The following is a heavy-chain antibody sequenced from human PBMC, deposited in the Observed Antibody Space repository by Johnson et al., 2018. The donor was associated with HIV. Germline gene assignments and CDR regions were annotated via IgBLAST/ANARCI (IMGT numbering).Heavy chain of an antibody. CDR1: GFTFSDYY. CDR3: AREMGWEDAFDI. D-gene: IGHD6-19*01. CDR2: ISSSGSTI. Sequence: QVQLVESGGGLVQPGESLRLSCAASGFTFSDYYMSWIRQAPGKGLEWVSYISSSGSTIYYADSVKGRVTISRDNAKNSLSLQMTSLRAEDTAVYYCAREMGWEDAFDIWSQGTMVTVSS. V-gene: IGHV3-11*04. J-gene: IGHJ3*02.